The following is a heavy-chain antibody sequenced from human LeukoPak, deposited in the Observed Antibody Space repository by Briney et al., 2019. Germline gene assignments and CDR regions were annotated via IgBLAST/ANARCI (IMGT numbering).Heavy chain of an antibody. CDR2: INWNGGST. CDR3: VRDTEADLRGGNDY. V-gene: IGHV3-20*01. Sequence: PGGSLRLSCEASGFTFADFGMAWVRQAPGKGLEWVSGINWNGGSTGYADSVKGRFTISRDNAKNSLYLQMNSLRVEDTALYHCVRDTEADLRGGNDYWGQGILVTVSS. J-gene: IGHJ4*02. D-gene: IGHD3-16*01. CDR1: GFTFADFG.